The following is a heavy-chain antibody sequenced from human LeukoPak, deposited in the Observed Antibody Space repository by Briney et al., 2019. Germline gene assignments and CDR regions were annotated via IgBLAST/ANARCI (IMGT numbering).Heavy chain of an antibody. CDR3: AKEERSYNIRYFDL. Sequence: PGGSLRLSCAASGFTYSSYIMSWVRQAPGKGLEWVSSISTTSTYKHYGDSVKGQFTISRDNAKNSLYLQMNNLRAEDTAVYYWAKEERSYNIRYFDLWGRGTLVTVS. CDR1: GFTYSSYI. CDR2: ISTTSTYK. J-gene: IGHJ2*01. V-gene: IGHV3-21*01. D-gene: IGHD3-10*01.